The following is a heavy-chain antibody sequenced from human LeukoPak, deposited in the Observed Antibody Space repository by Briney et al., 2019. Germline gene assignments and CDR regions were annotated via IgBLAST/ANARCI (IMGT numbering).Heavy chain of an antibody. CDR2: ISSSSNFI. J-gene: IGHJ4*02. CDR1: GFTFSNYN. V-gene: IGHV3-21*01. D-gene: IGHD2-2*01. Sequence: PGGSLRLSCAASGFTFSNYNMNWVRQAPGKGLEWVSSISSSSNFIYYADSVKGRFTVSRDNAQNSLYLQMNSLRAEDTAVYYCARDGPFIRSGTSCYDYWGQGTLVTVSS. CDR3: ARDGPFIRSGTSCYDY.